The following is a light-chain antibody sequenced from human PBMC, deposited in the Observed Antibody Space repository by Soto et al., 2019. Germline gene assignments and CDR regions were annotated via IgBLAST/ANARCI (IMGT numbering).Light chain of an antibody. CDR2: GAS. CDR1: QSVSNNY. V-gene: IGKV3-20*01. Sequence: IVLTPSPGTLSLSAWESSPRYARASQSVSNNYLAWYQQKPGQAPRLLIYGASNRATGIPDRFSGSGSGTDFTLTISRLEPEDFAVYYCQQYGSSGTFGQGTRWIS. CDR3: QQYGSSGT. J-gene: IGKJ1*01.